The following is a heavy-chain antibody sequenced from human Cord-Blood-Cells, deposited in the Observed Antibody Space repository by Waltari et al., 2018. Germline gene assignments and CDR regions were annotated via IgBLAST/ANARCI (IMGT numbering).Heavy chain of an antibody. V-gene: IGHV3-30*04. CDR3: ARDPTMVRGVIDY. J-gene: IGHJ4*02. D-gene: IGHD3-10*01. Sequence: QVQLVESGGGVVQPGRSLRLSCAASGFTFSSYAMHWVRQAPGKGLEWVAVISYDGSNKNYADSVKGRFTISRDNSKNTLYLQMNSLRAEDTAVYYCARDPTMVRGVIDYWGQGTLVTVSS. CDR1: GFTFSSYA. CDR2: ISYDGSNK.